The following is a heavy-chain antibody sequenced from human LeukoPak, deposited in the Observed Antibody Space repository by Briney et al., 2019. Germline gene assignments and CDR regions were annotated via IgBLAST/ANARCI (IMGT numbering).Heavy chain of an antibody. CDR2: INHSRST. V-gene: IGHV4-34*01. D-gene: IGHD3-10*01. Sequence: SETLSLTCAVYGGSFSGYYWSWIRQPPGKGPEWIGEINHSRSTNYNPSLKSRVTISVDTSKNQFSLKLSSVTAADTAVYYCAAGVLWFGELSPYFDYWGQGTLVTVSS. CDR1: GGSFSGYY. J-gene: IGHJ4*02. CDR3: AAGVLWFGELSPYFDY.